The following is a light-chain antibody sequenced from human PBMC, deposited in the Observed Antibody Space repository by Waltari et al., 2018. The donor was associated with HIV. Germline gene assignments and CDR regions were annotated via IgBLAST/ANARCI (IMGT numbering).Light chain of an antibody. CDR3: CSYAGSFTLL. CDR1: FRDVGGYNF. V-gene: IGLV2-11*01. J-gene: IGLJ3*02. Sequence: QSALTQPRSVSGSPGQSVTISCSGTFRDVGGYNFVSWYPQHSGKAPKLVIFDVNKRPSGVPDRFSGSKSGNTASLTVSGLQAEDEADYFCCSYAGSFTLLFGGGTNLAVL. CDR2: DVN.